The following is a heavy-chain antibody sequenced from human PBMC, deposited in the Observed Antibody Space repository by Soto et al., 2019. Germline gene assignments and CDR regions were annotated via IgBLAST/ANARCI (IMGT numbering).Heavy chain of an antibody. V-gene: IGHV3-30*18. Sequence: QVQLVESGGGVVQPGRSLRLSCAASGFTFSSYGMHWVRQAPGKGLEWVAVISYDGSNKYYADSVKGRSTISRDNSKNTLYLQMNSLRAEDTAVYYCAKDHYDFNYYYYYGMDVWGQGTTVTVSS. J-gene: IGHJ6*02. D-gene: IGHD3-3*01. CDR3: AKDHYDFNYYYYYGMDV. CDR1: GFTFSSYG. CDR2: ISYDGSNK.